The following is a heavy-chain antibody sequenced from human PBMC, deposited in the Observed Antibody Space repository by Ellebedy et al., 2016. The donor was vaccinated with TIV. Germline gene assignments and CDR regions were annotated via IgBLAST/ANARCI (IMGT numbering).Heavy chain of an antibody. Sequence: GESLKISCAASGFTFSSYGMHCVRQAPGQGLEWVAVIWYVGSNKYYADSVKGRFTISRDNSKNTLYLQMNSLRAEDTAVYYCARDQGSGWGAFDYWGQGTLVTVSS. CDR3: ARDQGSGWGAFDY. CDR1: GFTFSSYG. J-gene: IGHJ4*02. CDR2: IWYVGSNK. D-gene: IGHD6-19*01. V-gene: IGHV3-33*01.